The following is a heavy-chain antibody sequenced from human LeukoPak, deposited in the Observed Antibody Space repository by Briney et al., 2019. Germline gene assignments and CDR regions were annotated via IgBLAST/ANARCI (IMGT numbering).Heavy chain of an antibody. Sequence: GGSLRLSCAASGFTFSSYAMSWVRQAPGKGLEWVSGISGSGGTTHYADSVKGRFTISRDNSKNTLYLQMNSLRAEDTAVYYCAKDFGQLISRVADYWGQGTLVTVSS. CDR3: AKDFGQLISRVADY. V-gene: IGHV3-23*01. CDR2: ISGSGGTT. CDR1: GFTFSSYA. D-gene: IGHD2-2*01. J-gene: IGHJ4*02.